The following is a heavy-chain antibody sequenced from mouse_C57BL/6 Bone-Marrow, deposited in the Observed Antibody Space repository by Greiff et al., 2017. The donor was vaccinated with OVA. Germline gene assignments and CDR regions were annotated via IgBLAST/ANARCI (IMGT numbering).Heavy chain of an antibody. CDR1: GFTFSSYA. CDR2: ISDGGSYT. V-gene: IGHV5-4*03. J-gene: IGHJ4*01. D-gene: IGHD1-1*01. CDR3: ASGSSRYYYAMDY. Sequence: EVKVEESGGGLVKPGGSLKLSCAASGFTFSSYAMSWVRQTPEKRLEWVATISDGGSYTYYPDNVKGRFTISRDNAKNNLSLQMSHLKSEDTAMYYCASGSSRYYYAMDYWGQGTSVTVSS.